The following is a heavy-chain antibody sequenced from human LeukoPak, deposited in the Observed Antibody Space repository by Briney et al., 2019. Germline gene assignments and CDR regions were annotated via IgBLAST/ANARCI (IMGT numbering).Heavy chain of an antibody. D-gene: IGHD2-15*01. CDR3: AGCSGGSCYYYGMDV. CDR1: GFTVSSNY. Sequence: GGSLRLSCAASGFTVSSNYMSWVRQAPGKGLEWVSVIYSGGSTYYADSVEGRFTISRDNSKNTLYLQMNSLRAEDTAVYYCAGCSGGSCYYYGMDVWGQGTTVTVSS. CDR2: IYSGGST. V-gene: IGHV3-53*01. J-gene: IGHJ6*02.